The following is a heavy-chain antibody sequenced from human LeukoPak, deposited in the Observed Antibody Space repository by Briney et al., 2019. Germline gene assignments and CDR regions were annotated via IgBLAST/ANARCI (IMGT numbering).Heavy chain of an antibody. CDR1: GLGLESSG. CDR2: ISYDGSNK. D-gene: IGHD1-26*01. CDR3: AKDGGRSGSYYCDY. Sequence: ARGLGLESSGLRSVRQYTKKGLEWVAVISYDGSNKYYADSVKGRFTISRDNSKNTLYLQMNSLRAEDTAVYYCAKDGGRSGSYYCDYWGQGTLVTVSS. V-gene: IGHV3-30*18. J-gene: IGHJ4*02.